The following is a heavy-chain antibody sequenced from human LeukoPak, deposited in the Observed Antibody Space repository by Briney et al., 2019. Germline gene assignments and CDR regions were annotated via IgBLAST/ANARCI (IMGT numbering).Heavy chain of an antibody. V-gene: IGHV1-69*06. D-gene: IGHD3-10*01. J-gene: IGHJ5*02. Sequence: SVKVSCKASGGTFSSYAISWARQAPGQGLEWMGGIIPIFGTANYAQKFQGRVTITADKSTSTAYMELSSLRSEDTAVYYCARDTRFGDFTDNWFDPWGQGTLVTVSS. CDR3: ARDTRFGDFTDNWFDP. CDR1: GGTFSSYA. CDR2: IIPIFGTA.